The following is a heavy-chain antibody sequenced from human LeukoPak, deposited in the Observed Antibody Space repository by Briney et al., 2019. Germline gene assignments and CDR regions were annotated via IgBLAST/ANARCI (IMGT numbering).Heavy chain of an antibody. D-gene: IGHD2-15*01. CDR1: GFMFRNYW. CDR3: AREDMWAFDM. V-gene: IGHV3-7*01. CDR2: IKPDGSEK. Sequence: GGSLRLSCAASGFMFRNYWMSWVRQTPGKGLEWVATIKPDGSEKDYVHSVKGRFTISRDNAKNSLYLQMDSLRAEDTALYYCAREDMWAFDMWGQGTMVIVSS. J-gene: IGHJ3*02.